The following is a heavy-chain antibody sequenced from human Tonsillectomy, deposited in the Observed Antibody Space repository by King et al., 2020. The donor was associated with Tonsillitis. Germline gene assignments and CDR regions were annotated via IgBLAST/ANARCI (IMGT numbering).Heavy chain of an antibody. J-gene: IGHJ4*02. D-gene: IGHD3-22*01. CDR1: GGSISSYY. CDR2: IDFNGSP. Sequence: QMQLQESGPGLVKPSETLSLTCTVSGGSISSYYWNWIRQPPGKGLEWIGFIDFNGSPNYNPSLKSRVTISVDTSKNQFSLNLNSVTAADTAVYYCASPYYHGGNGYYYFDYWGRGNLVTVSS. V-gene: IGHV4-59*01. CDR3: ASPYYHGGNGYYYFDY.